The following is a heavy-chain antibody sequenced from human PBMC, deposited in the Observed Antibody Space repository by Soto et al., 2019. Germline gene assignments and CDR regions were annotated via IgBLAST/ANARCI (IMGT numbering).Heavy chain of an antibody. CDR2: IIPIFGTA. CDR1: GGTFSSYA. J-gene: IGHJ6*02. CDR3: ASDIVVLPAAINLGGMDV. Sequence: QVQLVQSGAEVKKPGSSVKVSCKASGGTFSSYAISWVRQAPGQGLEWMGGIIPIFGTANYAQKFQGRVTITADESTSTAYMELSSLRSEDTAVYYCASDIVVLPAAINLGGMDVWGQGTTVTVSS. D-gene: IGHD2-2*01. V-gene: IGHV1-69*01.